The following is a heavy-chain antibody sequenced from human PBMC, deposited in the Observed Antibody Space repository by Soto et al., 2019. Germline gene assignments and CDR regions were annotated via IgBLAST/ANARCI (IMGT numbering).Heavy chain of an antibody. V-gene: IGHV3-21*06. J-gene: IGHJ5*01. CDR2: ISSSTSYV. CDR1: GFTFSRYG. D-gene: IGHD2-2*01. CDR3: ARDPSEGRVGNWFES. Sequence: GGSLRLSCAASGFTFSRYGMNWLRQAPGKGLEWVASISSSTSYVYYADSVKGRFSTSRDNAKNILYLEMYALRSEDTAVYYCARDPSEGRVGNWFESWGQGTLVTVSS.